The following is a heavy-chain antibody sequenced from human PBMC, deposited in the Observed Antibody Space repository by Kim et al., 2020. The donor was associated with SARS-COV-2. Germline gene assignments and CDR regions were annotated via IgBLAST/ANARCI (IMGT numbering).Heavy chain of an antibody. Sequence: GESLRLSCAASGFTFSSYSMNWVRQAPGKGLEWVSSISSSSSYIYYADSVKGRFTISRDNAKNSLYLQMNSLRAEDTAVYYCARDGIRDGYNSLHYYYYYMDVWGKGTTVTVSS. CDR3: ARDGIRDGYNSLHYYYYYMDV. D-gene: IGHD5-12*01. CDR2: ISSSSSYI. CDR1: GFTFSSYS. J-gene: IGHJ6*03. V-gene: IGHV3-21*01.